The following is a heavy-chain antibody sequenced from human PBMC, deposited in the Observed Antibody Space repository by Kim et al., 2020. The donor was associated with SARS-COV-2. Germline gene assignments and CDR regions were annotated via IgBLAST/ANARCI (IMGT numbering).Heavy chain of an antibody. V-gene: IGHV4-59*13. D-gene: IGHD1-26*01. CDR1: GGSISSYY. CDR3: ARESKSGSYVAYDDAFDI. J-gene: IGHJ3*02. CDR2: IYYSGST. Sequence: SETLSLTCTVSGGSISSYYWSWIRQPPGKGLEWIGYIYYSGSTNYNPSLKSRVTISVDTSKNQFSLKLSSVTAADTAVYYCARESKSGSYVAYDDAFDIWGQGTMVTVSS.